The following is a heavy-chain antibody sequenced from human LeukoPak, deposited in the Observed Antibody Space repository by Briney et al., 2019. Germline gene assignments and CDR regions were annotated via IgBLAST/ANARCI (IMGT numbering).Heavy chain of an antibody. V-gene: IGHV4-39*07. CDR1: GGSISTSGYF. CDR2: MDSTGKV. CDR3: TRDRGQWLVDS. Sequence: SETLSLTCTVSGGSISTSGYFWGWIRQPPGKGLEYFATMDSTGKVYYNPSLRSRVTMSADTSKNQFSLKLSAMTAADTAVYYCTRDRGQWLVDSWGQGTLVTVSS. D-gene: IGHD6-19*01. J-gene: IGHJ5*01.